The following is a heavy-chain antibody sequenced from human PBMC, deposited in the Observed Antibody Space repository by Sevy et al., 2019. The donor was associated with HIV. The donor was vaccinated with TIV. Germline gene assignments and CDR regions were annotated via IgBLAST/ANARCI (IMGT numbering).Heavy chain of an antibody. Sequence: ASVKVSGKVSGYTLTELSMHWVRQAPGKGLEWMGGFDPEDGETIYAQKFQGRVTMTEDTSTDTDYMKLSSLRSEDTAGYYCAAGATGTTAEYFQHWGQGTLVTVSS. J-gene: IGHJ1*01. CDR3: AAGATGTTAEYFQH. D-gene: IGHD1-1*01. V-gene: IGHV1-24*01. CDR2: FDPEDGET. CDR1: GYTLTELS.